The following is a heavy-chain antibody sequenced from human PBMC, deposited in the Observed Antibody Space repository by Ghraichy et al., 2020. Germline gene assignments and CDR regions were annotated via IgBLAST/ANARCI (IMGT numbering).Heavy chain of an antibody. CDR1: GGSFSGYY. V-gene: IGHV4-34*01. J-gene: IGHJ4*02. D-gene: IGHD6-19*01. Sequence: SQTLSLTCVVYGGSFSGYYWSWIRQPPGKGLEWIGEINHSGRINYNSSLKSRVTLSVDTSRNQFSLKLTSVTAADTAIYYCARRSDSGGYCDYWGQGTLVTVSS. CDR2: INHSGRI. CDR3: ARRSDSGGYCDY.